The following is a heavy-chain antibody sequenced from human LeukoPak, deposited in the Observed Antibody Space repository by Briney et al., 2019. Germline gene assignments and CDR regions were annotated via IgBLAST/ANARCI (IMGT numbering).Heavy chain of an antibody. CDR2: IGIRGDT. V-gene: IGHV3-13*01. CDR1: GFTFIDYE. D-gene: IGHD6-19*01. J-gene: IGHJ4*02. Sequence: GGSLRLSWAASGFTFIDYEMHWVRQAIGKGLERISAIGIRGDTHYSGSVKGRFAISRENAESSLYLQMISLRAEDTAVYYCARGGIQVSGIDEFDYWGQGTLVTVSS. CDR3: ARGGIQVSGIDEFDY.